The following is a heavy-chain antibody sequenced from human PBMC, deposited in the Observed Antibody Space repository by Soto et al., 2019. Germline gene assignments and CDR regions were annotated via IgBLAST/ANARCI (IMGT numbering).Heavy chain of an antibody. CDR1: GYSFLYYA. J-gene: IGHJ4*02. Sequence: QVQLVQSGGEVREPGASVKVSCKASGYSFLYYAISWVRQAPGQGLEWLGWISPYNANTKYGERAQGRVSITTDTATSTAYLELRSLTSDDTAVYYCAVRGSDTSKGLLGWGQGTLVTVSS. CDR2: ISPYNANT. D-gene: IGHD6-19*01. V-gene: IGHV1-18*01. CDR3: AVRGSDTSKGLLG.